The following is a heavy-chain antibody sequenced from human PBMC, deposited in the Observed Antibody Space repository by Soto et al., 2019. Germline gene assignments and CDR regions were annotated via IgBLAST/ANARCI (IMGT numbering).Heavy chain of an antibody. CDR3: ARHVILWLGFDY. Sequence: SETLSLTCNVSGDSISSTRYYWAWIRQPPGKGLEWVGGIYHSGDTYYNPSLKSRVTISVDPSKNQFSLKVRSVTAADTAVYYCARHVILWLGFDYWGQGTLVTVSS. J-gene: IGHJ4*02. D-gene: IGHD2-21*01. V-gene: IGHV4-39*01. CDR1: GDSISSTRYY. CDR2: IYHSGDT.